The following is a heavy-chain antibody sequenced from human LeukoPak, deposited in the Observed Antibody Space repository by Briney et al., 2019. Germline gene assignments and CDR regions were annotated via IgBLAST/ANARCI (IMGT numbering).Heavy chain of an antibody. D-gene: IGHD6-19*01. V-gene: IGHV3-23*01. J-gene: IGHJ4*02. CDR1: GFTFSNYA. CDR3: AKVSLAGYNSGAYFDY. Sequence: GGSLRLSCTASGFTFSNYAMKWVRQAPGKGLEWVSSISARSTSTYYADSVKGRCTISRDNSKNTLYLHLSRLRAEDTALYFCAKVSLAGYNSGAYFDYWGQGTLVTVSS. CDR2: ISARSTST.